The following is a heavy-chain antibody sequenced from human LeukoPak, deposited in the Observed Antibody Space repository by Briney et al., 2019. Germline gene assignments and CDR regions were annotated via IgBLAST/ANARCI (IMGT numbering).Heavy chain of an antibody. D-gene: IGHD2-21*01. CDR3: AKLNLGEMAYFDS. CDR1: GFIFSSYV. CDR2: ISVGGGGT. J-gene: IGHJ4*02. V-gene: IGHV3-23*01. Sequence: GGSLRLSCEASGFIFSSYVMGWVRQAPGKGLEWVSSISVGGGGTFIADSVKGRFTITRENSMDTLYLQMMGLRVEDTAIYYCAKLNLGEMAYFDSWGQGILVTVSS.